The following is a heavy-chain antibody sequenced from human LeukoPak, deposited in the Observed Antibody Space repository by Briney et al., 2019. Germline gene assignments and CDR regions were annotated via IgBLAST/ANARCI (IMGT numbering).Heavy chain of an antibody. CDR2: IKPDGRDK. CDR3: ASWEASTNY. CDR1: GPFFSTNW. D-gene: IGHD1-26*01. V-gene: IGHV3-7*01. J-gene: IGHJ4*02. Sequence: SGGSLRLSCAASGPFFSTNWMSWVRQAPGKGLEWVATIKPDGRDKYYVDSVKGRFTMSRDNGKNSVYLQMNSLRAEDTAVYYCASWEASTNYWGQGTLVTVSS.